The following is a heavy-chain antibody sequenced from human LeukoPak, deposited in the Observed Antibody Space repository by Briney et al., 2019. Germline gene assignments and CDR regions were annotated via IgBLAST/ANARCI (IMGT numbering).Heavy chain of an antibody. CDR1: GFTFSSYG. Sequence: PGGSLRLSCAASGFTFSSYGMTWVRQAPGKGREWVANIKQDGSEKYYVDSVKGRFTISRDNAKNSLYLQMNSLRAEDTAVYYCARDWGSDTAMVPGGQGTLVTVSS. D-gene: IGHD5-18*01. CDR2: IKQDGSEK. J-gene: IGHJ5*02. CDR3: ARDWGSDTAMVP. V-gene: IGHV3-7*01.